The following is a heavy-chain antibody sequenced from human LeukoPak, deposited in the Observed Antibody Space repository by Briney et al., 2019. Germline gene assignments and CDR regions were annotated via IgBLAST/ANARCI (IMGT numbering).Heavy chain of an antibody. J-gene: IGHJ4*02. Sequence: GGSLRLSCAASGLTVSSNYMSWVRQAPGKGLEWVSVIYSGGSTYYADSVKGRFTISRDNSKNTLYLQMNSLRAEDTAVYYCASFPPYYDFWSGYSFDYWGQGTLVTVSS. V-gene: IGHV3-66*01. CDR1: GLTVSSNY. D-gene: IGHD3-3*01. CDR2: IYSGGST. CDR3: ASFPPYYDFWSGYSFDY.